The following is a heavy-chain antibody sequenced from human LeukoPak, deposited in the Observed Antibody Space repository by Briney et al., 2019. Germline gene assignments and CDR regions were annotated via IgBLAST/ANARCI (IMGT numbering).Heavy chain of an antibody. CDR3: ARDRGSDSSSWYDYYYYYMDV. CDR1: GYTFTSYY. CDR2: INPNSGGT. V-gene: IGHV1-2*02. D-gene: IGHD6-13*01. J-gene: IGHJ6*03. Sequence: GASVKVSCKASGYTFTSYYIHWVRQAPGQGLEWMGIINPNSGGTNYAQKFQGRVTMTRDTSISTAYMELSRLRSDDTAVYYCARDRGSDSSSWYDYYYYYMDVWGKGTTVTISS.